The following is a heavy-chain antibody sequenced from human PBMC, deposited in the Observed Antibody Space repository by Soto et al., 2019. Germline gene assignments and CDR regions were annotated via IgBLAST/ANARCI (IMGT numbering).Heavy chain of an antibody. D-gene: IGHD3-9*01. CDR1: GFTFSSYA. CDR2: ISGSGGST. V-gene: IGHV3-23*01. J-gene: IGHJ4*02. Sequence: PGGSLRLSCAASGFTFSSYAMSWVRQAPGKGLEWVSAISGSGGSTYYADSVKGRFTISRDNSKNTLYLQMNSLRAEDTAVYYCAKWAEGVLRYFDWWAPSGFDYWGQGTLVTVSS. CDR3: AKWAEGVLRYFDWWAPSGFDY.